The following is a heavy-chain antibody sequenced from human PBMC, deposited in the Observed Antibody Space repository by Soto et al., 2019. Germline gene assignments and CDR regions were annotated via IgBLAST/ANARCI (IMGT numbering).Heavy chain of an antibody. V-gene: IGHV3-13*01. CDR2: IGTAGDT. D-gene: IGHD2-2*01. Sequence: GGSLRLSCAASGFTFSSYDMHWVRQATGKGLEWVSAIGTAGDTCYPGSVKGRFTISRENAKNSLYLQMNSLRAEDTAVYYCARSSPLYCSSTSCRVRLFDYWGQGTLVTVSS. CDR1: GFTFSSYD. CDR3: ARSSPLYCSSTSCRVRLFDY. J-gene: IGHJ4*02.